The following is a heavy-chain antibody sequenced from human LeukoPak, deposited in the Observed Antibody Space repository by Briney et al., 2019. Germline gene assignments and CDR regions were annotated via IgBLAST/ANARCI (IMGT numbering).Heavy chain of an antibody. CDR2: FSSSSGTI. Sequence: TGGSLRLSCAASGFTFSTYSMNWVRQAPGKGLEWVSYFSSSSGTIYYADSVKGRFTISRDNAKISLYLQMNSLRAEDTAVYYCASSKGLRYFDHWGQGTLVTVSS. J-gene: IGHJ4*02. CDR3: ASSKGLRYFDH. D-gene: IGHD2-2*01. V-gene: IGHV3-48*04. CDR1: GFTFSTYS.